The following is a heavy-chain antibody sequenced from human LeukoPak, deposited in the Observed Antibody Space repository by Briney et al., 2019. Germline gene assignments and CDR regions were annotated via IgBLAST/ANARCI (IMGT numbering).Heavy chain of an antibody. J-gene: IGHJ4*02. D-gene: IGHD3-22*01. CDR1: GYTFTSYG. CDR2: INPSGGST. Sequence: ASVKVSCKASGYTFTSYGISWVRQAPGQGLEWMGIINPSGGSTSYAQKFQGRVTMTRDTSTSTVYMELSSLRSEDTAVYYCAREMIGGGGGFDYWGQGTLVTVSS. V-gene: IGHV1-46*01. CDR3: AREMIGGGGGFDY.